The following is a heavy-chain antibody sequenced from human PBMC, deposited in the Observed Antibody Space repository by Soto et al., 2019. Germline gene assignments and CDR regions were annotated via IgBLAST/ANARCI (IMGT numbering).Heavy chain of an antibody. D-gene: IGHD3-10*01. CDR1: GGSFSGYY. Sequence: SETLSLTCAVYGGSFSGYYWSWIRQPPGKGLEWIGEINHSGSTNYNPSLKSRVTISLDTSKNKFSLKLSSVTAADTALYYCVRVFTSVWFGELYYGYYGMDVWGQGTTVTVSS. J-gene: IGHJ6*02. CDR3: VRVFTSVWFGELYYGYYGMDV. CDR2: INHSGST. V-gene: IGHV4-34*01.